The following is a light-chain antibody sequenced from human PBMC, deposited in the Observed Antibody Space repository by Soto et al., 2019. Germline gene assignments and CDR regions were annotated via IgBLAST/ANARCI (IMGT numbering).Light chain of an antibody. Sequence: SSELTQPPSVSVAPGKTARITCGGNNIGSKSVHWYQQKPRQAPVLVIYYDSDRPSGIPERFSGSNSGNTATLTISRVEAGDEADYYCQVWDSSSDHPRVFGGGTKLTVL. CDR1: NIGSKS. CDR3: QVWDSSSDHPRV. J-gene: IGLJ3*02. CDR2: YDS. V-gene: IGLV3-21*04.